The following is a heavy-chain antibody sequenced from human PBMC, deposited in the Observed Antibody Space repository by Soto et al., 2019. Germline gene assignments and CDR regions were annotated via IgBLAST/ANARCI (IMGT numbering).Heavy chain of an antibody. Sequence: GDSVKVSCKASGGPFSSYAISLVRQAPGQGLEWMGGIIPIFGTANYAQKFQGRVTITADESTSTAYMELSSLRSEDTAVYYCARGRPTYYDFWSGPYDAFDIWGQGTLVTVSS. CDR2: IIPIFGTA. CDR3: ARGRPTYYDFWSGPYDAFDI. J-gene: IGHJ3*02. V-gene: IGHV1-69*13. D-gene: IGHD3-3*01. CDR1: GGPFSSYA.